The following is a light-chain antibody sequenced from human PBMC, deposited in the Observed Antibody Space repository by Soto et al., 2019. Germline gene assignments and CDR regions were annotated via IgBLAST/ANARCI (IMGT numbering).Light chain of an antibody. CDR2: GVS. J-gene: IGLJ1*01. CDR3: QSYDRSLSGYV. CDR1: SSNFGAGFE. V-gene: IGLV1-40*01. Sequence: QPVLTQPPSVSGAPGQWVTISCTGSSSNFGAGFEVHWYQQLPGKAPKLLIYGVSNRPSGVPDRFSGSKSGTSASLAITGLQAEDEAVYYCQSYDRSLSGYVFGTGTKVTVL.